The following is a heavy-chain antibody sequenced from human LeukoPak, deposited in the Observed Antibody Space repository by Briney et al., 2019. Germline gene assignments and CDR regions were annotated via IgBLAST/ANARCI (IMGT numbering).Heavy chain of an antibody. J-gene: IGHJ4*02. CDR2: IYTSGST. Sequence: LEWIGLIYTSGSTNYNPSLKSRVTMSVDTSKNQFSLKLSSVTAADTAVYYCARGTSSDFDYWGQGTLVTVSS. CDR3: ARGTSSDFDY. D-gene: IGHD2-2*01. V-gene: IGHV4-4*07.